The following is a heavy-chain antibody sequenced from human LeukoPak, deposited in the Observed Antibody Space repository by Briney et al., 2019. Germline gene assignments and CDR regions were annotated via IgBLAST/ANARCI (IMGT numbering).Heavy chain of an antibody. V-gene: IGHV3-49*04. CDR3: ARKSQDDAFDI. CDR1: GFTFGDYA. J-gene: IGHJ3*02. Sequence: GRSLRLSCTASGFTFGDYAMTWVRQAPGKGLEWVGFIRSKIYGGTPEYAASVKGRFTISRDDSKGIAYLQMNSLRAEDTAVYYCARKSQDDAFDIWGQGTMVTVSS. CDR2: IRSKIYGGTP.